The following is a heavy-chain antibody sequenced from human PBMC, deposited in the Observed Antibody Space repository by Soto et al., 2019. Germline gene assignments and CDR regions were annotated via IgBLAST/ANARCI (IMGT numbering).Heavy chain of an antibody. CDR3: ARTFITGTFYFDY. CDR1: GGSISSRGYY. Sequence: SETLCLTCTVPGGSISSRGYYWSWIRPHPGKGLEWIGYIYYSGSTYYNPSLKSRVTISVDTSKNQFSLKLSSVTAADTAVYYCARTFITGTFYFDYWGQGTLVTVSS. D-gene: IGHD1-7*01. V-gene: IGHV4-31*03. J-gene: IGHJ4*02. CDR2: IYYSGST.